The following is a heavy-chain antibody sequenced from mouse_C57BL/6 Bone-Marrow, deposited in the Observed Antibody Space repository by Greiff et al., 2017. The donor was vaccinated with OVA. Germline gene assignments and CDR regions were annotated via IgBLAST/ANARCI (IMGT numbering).Heavy chain of an antibody. Sequence: QVQLKESGPGLVQPSQSLSITCTVSGFSLTSYGVHWVRQSPGKGLEWLGVIWRGGSTDYNAAFMSRLSITKDNSKSQVFFKMNSLQADDTAIYYCAKKGTTANWYFDVWGTGTTVTVSS. CDR2: IWRGGST. CDR3: AKKGTTANWYFDV. D-gene: IGHD1-2*01. CDR1: GFSLTSYG. J-gene: IGHJ1*03. V-gene: IGHV2-5*01.